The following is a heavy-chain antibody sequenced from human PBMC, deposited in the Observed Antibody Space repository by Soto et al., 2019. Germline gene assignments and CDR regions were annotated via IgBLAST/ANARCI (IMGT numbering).Heavy chain of an antibody. D-gene: IGHD1-7*01. CDR1: GGSISSYY. V-gene: IGHV4-59*12. CDR3: AGTTSYQWYYMDV. CDR2: IYYSGST. Sequence: PSETLSLTCTVSGGSISSYYWTWIRQPPGKGLEWIGYIYYSGSTNYNPSLKSRITVNADTSKNQFSLQLTSVTPEDTAVYYCAGTTSYQWYYMDVWGKGTTVTVSS. J-gene: IGHJ6*03.